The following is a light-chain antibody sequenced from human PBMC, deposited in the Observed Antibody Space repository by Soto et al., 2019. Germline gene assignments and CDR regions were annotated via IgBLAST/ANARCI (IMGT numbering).Light chain of an antibody. CDR1: QDISLY. CDR2: DAS. Sequence: DIQLTQSPSSLSAAVGDRVTITCQASQDISLYLNWCQKKAGGAPNLLIYDASKLKTGVPSRFTGNGSVTHFTFTINNLQTEDIATYYCHQYENLPMTFARGTNVDIK. CDR3: HQYENLPMT. J-gene: IGKJ4*01. V-gene: IGKV1-33*01.